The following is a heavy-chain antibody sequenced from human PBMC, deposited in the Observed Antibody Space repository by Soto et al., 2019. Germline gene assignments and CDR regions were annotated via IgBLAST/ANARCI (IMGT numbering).Heavy chain of an antibody. Sequence: SETLSLTCTVSGGSISGYYWSWIRQPPGKGLEWIGYIYYSGSTNYNPSLKSRVTISVDTSKNQFSLKLSSVTAADTAVYYCARGTLGIVAYGMDVWGQGTTVTVSS. D-gene: IGHD7-27*01. CDR2: IYYSGST. CDR1: GGSISGYY. V-gene: IGHV4-59*01. J-gene: IGHJ6*02. CDR3: ARGTLGIVAYGMDV.